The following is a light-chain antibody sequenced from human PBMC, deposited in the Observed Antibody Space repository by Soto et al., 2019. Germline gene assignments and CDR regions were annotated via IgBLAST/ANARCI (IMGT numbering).Light chain of an antibody. CDR1: QSVSSY. CDR3: QQRSNWPSIT. V-gene: IGKV3-11*01. J-gene: IGKJ5*01. CDR2: DAS. Sequence: EMVLTQSPGTLSLSPGERATLSCRASQSVSSYLAWYQQKPGQAPRLLIYDASNRATGIPDRFSGSGSGTDFTLTINSLEPEDFAVYYCQQRSNWPSITFGQGTRLEIK.